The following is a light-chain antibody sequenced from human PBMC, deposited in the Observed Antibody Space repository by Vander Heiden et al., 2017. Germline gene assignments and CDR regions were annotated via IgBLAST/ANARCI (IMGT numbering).Light chain of an antibody. Sequence: DIQMTQSPPSLSASVGDTVTITCRASQSIDNFLNWYQHQPEKAPTLLISSASSLHGGVPSRFSGSASATDFTLTIARLHPEDLATYSCQQGNSIPFTFGQGTKLEAK. CDR1: QSIDNF. V-gene: IGKV1-39*01. CDR2: SAS. CDR3: QQGNSIPFT. J-gene: IGKJ2*01.